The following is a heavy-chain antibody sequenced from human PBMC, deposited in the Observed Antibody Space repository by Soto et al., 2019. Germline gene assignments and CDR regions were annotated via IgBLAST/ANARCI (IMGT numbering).Heavy chain of an antibody. CDR2: IYYSGST. J-gene: IGHJ6*02. D-gene: IGHD6-19*01. V-gene: IGHV4-39*01. CDR3: ASSQAEEWLAPHYYGMDV. Sequence: SETLSLTCTVSGGSISSSSYYWGWIRQPPGKGLEWIGSIYYSGSTYYNPSLKSRVTISVDTSKNQFSLKLSSVTAADTAVYYCASSQAEEWLAPHYYGMDVWGQGTTVT. CDR1: GGSISSSSYY.